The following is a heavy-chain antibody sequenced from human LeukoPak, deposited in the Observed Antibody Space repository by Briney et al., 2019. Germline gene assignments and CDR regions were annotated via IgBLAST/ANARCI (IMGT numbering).Heavy chain of an antibody. V-gene: IGHV3-30*04. CDR3: ARSLVVGATYPYH. Sequence: GGSLRLSCAASGFTFSSYAMHWVRQAPGKGLEWVAVISYDGSNKYYADSVKGRFTISRDTSKNTLYLQMNSLRAEDTAVYYCARSLVVGATYPYHWGQGTLVTVSS. D-gene: IGHD1-26*01. CDR2: ISYDGSNK. J-gene: IGHJ5*02. CDR1: GFTFSSYA.